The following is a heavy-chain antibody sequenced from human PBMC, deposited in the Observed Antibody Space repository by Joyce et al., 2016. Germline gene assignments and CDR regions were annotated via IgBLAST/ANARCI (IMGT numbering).Heavy chain of an antibody. D-gene: IGHD3-10*01. CDR3: ARWFGELSAWDY. CDR1: TFALNGYA. CDR2: TSYDGKNV. Sequence: QEHLVESGGGVVQPGRSLRLSCAASTFALNGYAMHWVRQAPGKGLGWVAVTSYDGKNVYYADSVKGRFIVSRDNSKNSLFLQMNDLRVDNSAVYYCARWFGELSAWDYWGQGTLVTVSS. J-gene: IGHJ4*02. V-gene: IGHV3-30*04.